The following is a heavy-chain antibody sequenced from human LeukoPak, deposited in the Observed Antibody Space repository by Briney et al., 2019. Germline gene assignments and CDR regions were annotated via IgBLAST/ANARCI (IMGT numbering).Heavy chain of an antibody. D-gene: IGHD2-15*01. V-gene: IGHV1-46*01. Sequence: GASVKVSCKASGYTFTSYYMHWVRQAPGQGLEWMGIINPSGGSTSYAQKFQSRVTMTRDTSTSTVYMELSSLRSEDTAVYYCALVLGYCSGGSCYGGFDPWGQGTLVTVSS. CDR2: INPSGGST. J-gene: IGHJ5*02. CDR1: GYTFTSYY. CDR3: ALVLGYCSGGSCYGGFDP.